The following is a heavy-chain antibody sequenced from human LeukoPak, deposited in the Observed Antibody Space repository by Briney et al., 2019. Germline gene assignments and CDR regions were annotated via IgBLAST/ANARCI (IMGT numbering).Heavy chain of an antibody. Sequence: GSLRLSCAVSGFRFSSYAMSWIRQPPGKGLEWIGEINHSGSTNYNPSLKSRVTISVDTSKNQFSLKLSSVTAADTAVYYCARGTTIVATIYRYNWFDPWGQGTLVTVSS. CDR2: INHSGST. D-gene: IGHD5-12*01. J-gene: IGHJ5*02. V-gene: IGHV4-34*01. CDR3: ARGTTIVATIYRYNWFDP. CDR1: GFRFSSYA.